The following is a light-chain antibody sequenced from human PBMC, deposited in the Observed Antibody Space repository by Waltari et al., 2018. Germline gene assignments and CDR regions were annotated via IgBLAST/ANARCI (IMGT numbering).Light chain of an antibody. Sequence: QSPLTQPASVSGSPGQSITIPRTGTSSDVGNYKRVPWYQQHPGKAPKLMIYAVSKRPSGVSDRFSGSKSGDMASLTISGLQPEDEAEYFCSSYAGSSKGVFGGGTKVTVL. CDR2: AVS. J-gene: IGLJ2*01. CDR3: SSYAGSSKGV. CDR1: SSDVGNYKR. V-gene: IGLV2-23*02.